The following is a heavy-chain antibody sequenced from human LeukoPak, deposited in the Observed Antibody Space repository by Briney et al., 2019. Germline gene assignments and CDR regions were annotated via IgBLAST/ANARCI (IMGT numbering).Heavy chain of an antibody. CDR2: INPNSGGT. Sequence: ASVKVSCKASGYTFTGYYMHWVRQAPGQGLEWMGWINPNSGGTNYAQKFQGRVTMTRDTSISTAYMELSRLRSDDTAVYYCATSYSSSWYTGSYWGQGTLVTVSS. CDR3: ATSYSSSWYTGSY. V-gene: IGHV1-2*02. D-gene: IGHD6-13*01. CDR1: GYTFTGYY. J-gene: IGHJ4*02.